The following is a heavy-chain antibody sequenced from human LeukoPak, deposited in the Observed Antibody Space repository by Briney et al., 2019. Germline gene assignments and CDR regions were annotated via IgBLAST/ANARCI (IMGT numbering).Heavy chain of an antibody. V-gene: IGHV3-9*01. J-gene: IGHJ4*02. CDR3: AKDIARAIVGSSGGFDY. CDR1: GFTFDDYA. D-gene: IGHD1-26*01. CDR2: SGSI. Sequence: GRSLRLSCAASGFTFDDYAMYWVRNSGSIGYADSVKGRFTISRDNAKNSLYLQMNSLRAEDTALYYCAKDIARAIVGSSGGFDYWGQGTLVTVSS.